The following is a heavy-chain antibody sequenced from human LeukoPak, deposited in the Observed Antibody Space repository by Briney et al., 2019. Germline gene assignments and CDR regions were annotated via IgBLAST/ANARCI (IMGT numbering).Heavy chain of an antibody. CDR2: IYYSGST. J-gene: IGHJ4*02. CDR3: ARVSSRHHFDY. D-gene: IGHD2-2*01. CDR1: GGSISSSSYY. V-gene: IGHV4-39*07. Sequence: SETLSLTCIVSGGSISSSSYYWGWIRQPPGKGLEWIGSIYYSGSTYYNPSLKSRVTISVDTSKNQFSLKLSSVTAADTAVYYCARVSSRHHFDYWGQGTLVTVSS.